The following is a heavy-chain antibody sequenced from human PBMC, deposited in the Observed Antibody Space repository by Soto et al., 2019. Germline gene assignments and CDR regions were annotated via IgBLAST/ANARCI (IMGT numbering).Heavy chain of an antibody. CDR3: AREVYDYVWGSYRTLGY. V-gene: IGHV1-69*01. D-gene: IGHD3-16*02. Sequence: QVQLVQSGAEVQKPGSSVRVSCKTSGGTFSSYAISWVRQAPGQGPEWMGGIIPIFATANYAQKFQGRVTITADESTSTAYMELSSLRSEDTAVYYCAREVYDYVWGSYRTLGYWGQGTLVTVSS. CDR2: IIPIFATA. CDR1: GGTFSSYA. J-gene: IGHJ4*02.